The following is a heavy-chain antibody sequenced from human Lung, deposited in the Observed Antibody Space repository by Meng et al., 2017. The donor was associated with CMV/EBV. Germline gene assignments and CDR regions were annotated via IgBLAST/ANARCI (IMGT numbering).Heavy chain of an antibody. J-gene: IGHJ5*02. V-gene: IGHV4-31*02. CDR1: ISSGGDY. CDR2: IYDSEST. D-gene: IGHD2-2*01. CDR3: ARGLRVVVPAPLAWFDP. Sequence: ISSGGDYWSWVRQLPGKGLEWIGYIYDSESTYYNPSLKGRVTMSIDTSKNQFSLRLTSVTVADTAVYYCARGLRVVVPAPLAWFDPWGQGILVTVSS.